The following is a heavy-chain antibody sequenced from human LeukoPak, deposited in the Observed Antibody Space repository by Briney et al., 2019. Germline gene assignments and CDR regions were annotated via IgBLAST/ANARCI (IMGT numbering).Heavy chain of an antibody. CDR3: ARVMVGAHLYVDY. J-gene: IGHJ4*02. CDR2: IKQDGSEK. V-gene: IGHV3-7*01. CDR1: GFTFSSYW. D-gene: IGHD1-26*01. Sequence: GGSLRLSCAASGFTFSSYWMSWVRQAPGKGLEWVANIKQDGSEKYYVDSVKGRFTISRDNAKNSLYLQMNSLRAEDTAVYYCARVMVGAHLYVDYWGQGTLVTVSS.